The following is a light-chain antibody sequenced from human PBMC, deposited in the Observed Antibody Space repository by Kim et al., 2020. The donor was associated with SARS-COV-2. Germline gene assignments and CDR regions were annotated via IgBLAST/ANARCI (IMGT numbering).Light chain of an antibody. J-gene: IGLJ3*02. CDR3: AAWDDSLNGRV. CDR1: SSNIGSNF. V-gene: IGLV1-47*01. CDR2: RNN. Sequence: GQRVAISCSGTSSNIGSNFVYWYQQLPGAAPKVLIFRNNQRPSGVPDRFSGSKSGTSASLAISGLRSEDEAVYYCAAWDDSLNGRVFGGGTKLTVL.